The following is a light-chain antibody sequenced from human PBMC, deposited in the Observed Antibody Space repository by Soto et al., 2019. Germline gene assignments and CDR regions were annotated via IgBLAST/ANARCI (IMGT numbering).Light chain of an antibody. CDR3: QQYGSSGT. CDR2: GAS. V-gene: IGKV3-20*01. Sequence: EIVLTQSPGTLSLSPGERATLSCRASQSVSNNYLAWYQQKPGQAPRLLIYGASNRATGIPDRFSGSGSGTDFPLTISRLEPEDFAVDYCQQYGSSGTFGQGTKVDNK. CDR1: QSVSNNY. J-gene: IGKJ1*01.